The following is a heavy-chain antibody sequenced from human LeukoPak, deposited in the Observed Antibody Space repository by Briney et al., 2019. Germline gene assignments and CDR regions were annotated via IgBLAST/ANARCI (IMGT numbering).Heavy chain of an antibody. D-gene: IGHD3-10*01. Sequence: ASVKVSCKASGYTFTSHAMIWVRQAPGQGLEWMGWINPNTGDPRYAQGFTGRFVFSLDTSVSTAYLQISSLKADDTAVYFCARTRLPNYFGSGSPDYWGQGTLVTVSS. V-gene: IGHV7-4-1*02. J-gene: IGHJ4*02. CDR3: ARTRLPNYFGSGSPDY. CDR1: GYTFTSHA. CDR2: INPNTGDP.